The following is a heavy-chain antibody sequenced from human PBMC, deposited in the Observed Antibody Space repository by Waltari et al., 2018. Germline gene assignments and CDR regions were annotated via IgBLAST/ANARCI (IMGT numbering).Heavy chain of an antibody. D-gene: IGHD1-26*01. J-gene: IGHJ3*01. Sequence: QVQVQASAPHLVSVSETLSLTCALCGYSSSRGYYLVWIRPRPGKGLECIGSIYHSGRTSNHPSLKSRVTLSVELSKQQFSLKLTSGTTSDTSVYYCARAAYRGTTTSGFDFWGQGTMVTVAS. CDR3: ARAAYRGTTTSGFDF. CDR2: IYHSGRT. CDR1: GYSSSRGYY. V-gene: IGHV4-38-2*01.